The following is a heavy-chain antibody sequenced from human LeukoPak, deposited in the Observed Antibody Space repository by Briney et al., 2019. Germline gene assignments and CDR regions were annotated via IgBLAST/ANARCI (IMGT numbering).Heavy chain of an antibody. V-gene: IGHV1-46*03. CDR3: ARAMVRGVIRDAFDI. J-gene: IGHJ3*02. CDR1: GYTFTDYL. D-gene: IGHD3-10*01. Sequence: GASVKVSCKASGYTFTDYLIHWVRQAPGQGLEWVGIINPSGGSPTYAQRFQGRVTMTRDTSASTAYMELSSLRSEDTAVYYCARAMVRGVIRDAFDIWGQGTMVTVSS. CDR2: INPSGGSP.